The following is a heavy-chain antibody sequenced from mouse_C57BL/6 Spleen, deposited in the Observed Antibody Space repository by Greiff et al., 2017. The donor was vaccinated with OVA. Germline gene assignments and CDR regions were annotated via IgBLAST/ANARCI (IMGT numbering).Heavy chain of an antibody. J-gene: IGHJ4*01. V-gene: IGHV5-12*01. D-gene: IGHD1-1*01. Sequence: EVQGVESGGGLAQPGGSLKLSCAASGFTFSDYYMYWVRQTPEKRLEWVAYISNGGGSTYYPDTVKGRFTISSDNAKHTLYLPMIRLKSEDTAMYYCASQTEDDYGSSPGYYPMDYWGQGTSVTVSS. CDR1: GFTFSDYY. CDR3: ASQTEDDYGSSPGYYPMDY. CDR2: ISNGGGST.